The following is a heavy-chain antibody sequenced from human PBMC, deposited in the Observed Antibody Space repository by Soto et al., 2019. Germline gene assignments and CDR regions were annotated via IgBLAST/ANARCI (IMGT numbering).Heavy chain of an antibody. CDR2: ISGSGGST. CDR3: AKDGGTRVVVIPNWFDP. D-gene: IGHD3-22*01. Sequence: GGSLRLSCATSGFTFSSYAMSWVRQAPGKGLEWVSAISGSGGSTYYADSVKGRFTISRDNSKNTLYLQMNSLRAEDTAVYYCAKDGGTRVVVIPNWFDPWGQGTLVTSPQ. CDR1: GFTFSSYA. J-gene: IGHJ5*02. V-gene: IGHV3-23*01.